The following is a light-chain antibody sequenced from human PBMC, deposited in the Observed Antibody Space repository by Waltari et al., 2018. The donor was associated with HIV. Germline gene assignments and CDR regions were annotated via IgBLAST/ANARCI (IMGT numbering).Light chain of an antibody. V-gene: IGKV3-15*01. CDR2: GAS. CDR3: QQYNNWPPYT. Sequence: EIVMTQSPATLSVSPGERATLSCRASQSVSNNLAWYQQKPGQAPRLRIYGASTRVTGLPARFSGSGSGTEFTLTISSLQSEDFALYYCQQYNNWPPYTFGQGTKLEIK. CDR1: QSVSNN. J-gene: IGKJ2*01.